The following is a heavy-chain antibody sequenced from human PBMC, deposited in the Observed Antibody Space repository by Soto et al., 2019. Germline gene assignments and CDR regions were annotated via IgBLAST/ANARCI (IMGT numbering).Heavy chain of an antibody. J-gene: IGHJ3*02. CDR2: IYPGDSDT. CDR1: GYSFTSYW. V-gene: IGHV5-51*01. CDR3: ARGGGVGATGDHAFDI. Sequence: PEESLKISCKGSGYSFTSYWIGWVRQMPGKGLEWMGIIYPGDSDTRYSPSFQGQVTISADKSIGTAYLQWSSLKASDTAMYYCARGGGVGATGDHAFDIWGQGTMVTVSS. D-gene: IGHD1-26*01.